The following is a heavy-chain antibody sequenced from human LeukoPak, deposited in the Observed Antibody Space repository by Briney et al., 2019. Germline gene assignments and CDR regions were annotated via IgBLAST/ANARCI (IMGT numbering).Heavy chain of an antibody. D-gene: IGHD2-2*02. CDR2: IYPDDSDT. J-gene: IGHJ4*02. CDR3: ARRAYQLLYPDY. Sequence: GESLKISCKGSGYPFTSHWIGWGRQMPGKGLEWMGIIYPDDSDTRYSPSFQGQVTISADKSISTAYLQWSSLKASDTAMYYCARRAYQLLYPDYWGQGTLVTVSS. V-gene: IGHV5-51*01. CDR1: GYPFTSHW.